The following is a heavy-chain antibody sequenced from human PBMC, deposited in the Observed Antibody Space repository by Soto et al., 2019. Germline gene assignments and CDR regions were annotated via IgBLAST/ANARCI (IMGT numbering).Heavy chain of an antibody. D-gene: IGHD3-10*01. CDR2: INTYNGNT. CDR1: GYTFTNYG. CDR3: ARGVGSGTYYNQYSWFDP. Sequence: ASVKVSCKASGYTFTNYGISWVRQAPGQGLEWMGWINTYNGNTNHAQKLQGRVTMTTDTSTSTAYMELRSLRSDDTAVYYCARGVGSGTYYNQYSWFDPWGQGTLVNVSS. V-gene: IGHV1-18*01. J-gene: IGHJ5*02.